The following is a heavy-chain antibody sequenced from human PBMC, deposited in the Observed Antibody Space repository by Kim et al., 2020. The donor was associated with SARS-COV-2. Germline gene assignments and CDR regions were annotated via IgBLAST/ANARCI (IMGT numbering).Heavy chain of an antibody. Sequence: DSVKGRFTISRDNAKNSLYLQMNSLRAEDTAVYYCARDKRQWLGPIDFDYWGQGTLVTVSS. D-gene: IGHD6-19*01. CDR3: ARDKRQWLGPIDFDY. V-gene: IGHV3-21*01. J-gene: IGHJ4*02.